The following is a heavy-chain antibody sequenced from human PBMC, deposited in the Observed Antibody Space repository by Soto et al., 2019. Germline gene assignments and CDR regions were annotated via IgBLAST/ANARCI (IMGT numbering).Heavy chain of an antibody. CDR3: ARDGGRHSGGIDY. D-gene: IGHD1-26*01. Sequence: QVQLVQSGAEVKKPGSSVKVSCNDSGGTFSSYSINWVRQAPGQGLAWMGEIMPIFGTANYAQKLQGRVTITADESTSTEYMELSSLRSEDTAVYYCARDGGRHSGGIDYWGQGTLVTVSS. CDR1: GGTFSSYS. V-gene: IGHV1-69*01. J-gene: IGHJ4*02. CDR2: IMPIFGTA.